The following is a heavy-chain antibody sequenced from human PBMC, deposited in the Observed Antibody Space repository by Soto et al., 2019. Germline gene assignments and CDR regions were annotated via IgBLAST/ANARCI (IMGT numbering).Heavy chain of an antibody. J-gene: IGHJ6*02. CDR1: GFTFNTYG. Sequence: QVQLVESGGGVVQPGRSLRLSCAASGFTFNTYGMHWVRQAPGKGLEWVAVIWYDGINKDYGYSVKGRFTISRDNSKNMLYLEMNSLRVEDTAVYYCARIEHLHAEGMDVWGQGTTVTVSS. CDR2: IWYDGINK. V-gene: IGHV3-33*01. CDR3: ARIEHLHAEGMDV.